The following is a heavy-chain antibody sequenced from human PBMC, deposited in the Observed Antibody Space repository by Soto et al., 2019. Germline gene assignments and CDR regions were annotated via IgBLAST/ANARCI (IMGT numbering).Heavy chain of an antibody. V-gene: IGHV3-30-3*01. D-gene: IGHD2-2*01. J-gene: IGHJ4*02. Sequence: PGGSLRLSCVASGFTFSSYAMHWVRQAPGKGLEWVALISHDGGNHYYADSVKGRFTISRDNSKNMVYLQINSLRVDDTAVYYCARDRSMVVVVPGYWGQGTLVTVSS. CDR2: ISHDGGNH. CDR1: GFTFSSYA. CDR3: ARDRSMVVVVPGY.